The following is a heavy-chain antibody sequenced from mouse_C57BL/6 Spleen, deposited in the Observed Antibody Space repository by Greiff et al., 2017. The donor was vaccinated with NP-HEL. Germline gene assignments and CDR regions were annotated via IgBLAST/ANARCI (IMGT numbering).Heavy chain of an antibody. J-gene: IGHJ2*01. V-gene: IGHV1-26*01. CDR3: ARGCPPGMDFDY. D-gene: IGHD2-3*01. CDR1: GYTFTDYY. Sequence: EVQLQQSGPELVKPGASVKISCKASGYTFTDYYMNWVKQSHGKSLEWIGDINPNNGGTSYNQKFKGKATLTVDKSSSTAYMELRSLTSEDSAVYYCARGCPPGMDFDYWGQGTTLTVSS. CDR2: INPNNGGT.